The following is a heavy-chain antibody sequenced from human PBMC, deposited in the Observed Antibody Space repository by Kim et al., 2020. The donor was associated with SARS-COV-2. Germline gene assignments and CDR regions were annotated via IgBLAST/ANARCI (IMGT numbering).Heavy chain of an antibody. CDR1: GFTFSSYW. J-gene: IGHJ4*02. CDR2: IKQDGSEK. CDR3: ARVYGDYDYYFDY. D-gene: IGHD4-17*01. V-gene: IGHV3-7*04. Sequence: GGSLRLSCAASGFTFSSYWMSWVRQAPGKGLEWVANIKQDGSEKYYVDSVKGRFTISRDNAKNSLYLQMNSLRAEDTAVYYCARVYGDYDYYFDYWGQGTLFTVSS.